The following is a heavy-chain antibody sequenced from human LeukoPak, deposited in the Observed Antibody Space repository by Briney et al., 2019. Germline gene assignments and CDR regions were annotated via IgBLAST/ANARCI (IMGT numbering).Heavy chain of an antibody. Sequence: SETLSLTCTVSGGSIRSYYWSWIRQPPGKGLEWIGYVSYTGSTNYNPSLKSRVTISVDTSKNQFSLKLSSVTAADTALYYCAREGYYYVVDYWGQGTLVTVSS. D-gene: IGHD3-22*01. J-gene: IGHJ4*02. CDR1: GGSIRSYY. CDR3: AREGYYYVVDY. CDR2: VSYTGST. V-gene: IGHV4-59*01.